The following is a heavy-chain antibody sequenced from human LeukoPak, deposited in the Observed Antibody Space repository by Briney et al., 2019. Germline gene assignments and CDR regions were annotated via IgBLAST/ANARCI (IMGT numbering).Heavy chain of an antibody. D-gene: IGHD3-10*01. V-gene: IGHV4-4*07. CDR2: IYTSGST. CDR1: GGSISSYY. Sequence: KPSETLSLTCTVSGGSISSYYWSWIRQPAGKGLEWIGRIYTSGSTNYNPSLKRRVTMSVDTSKNQFSLKLSSVTAADTAVYYCARAPMVRGVIPYFDYWGQGTLVTVSS. CDR3: ARAPMVRGVIPYFDY. J-gene: IGHJ4*02.